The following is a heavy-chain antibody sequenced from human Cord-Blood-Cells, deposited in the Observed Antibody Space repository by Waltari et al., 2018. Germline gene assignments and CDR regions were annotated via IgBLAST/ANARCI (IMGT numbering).Heavy chain of an antibody. CDR3: ARDLEAYCGGDCYSRYFQH. CDR2: IIPILGIA. D-gene: IGHD2-21*01. Sequence: QVQLVQSGAAVKKPGSSVQVSCTASGGSFRSYAISRVRQAHGQGLEWMGRIIPILGIANYAQKCQGRVTMTADKSTSTAYMELSSLRSEDTAVYYCARDLEAYCGGDCYSRYFQHWGQGTLVTVSS. V-gene: IGHV1-69*09. J-gene: IGHJ1*01. CDR1: GGSFRSYA.